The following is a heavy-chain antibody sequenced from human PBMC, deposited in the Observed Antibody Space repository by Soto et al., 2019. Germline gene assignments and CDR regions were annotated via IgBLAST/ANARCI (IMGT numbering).Heavy chain of an antibody. CDR1: GFTFSSYC. CDR2: IWYDGSKK. D-gene: IGHD2-15*01. CDR3: ASEYCSGGRCYYYGMDV. J-gene: IGHJ6*02. Sequence: QVQLVDSGGGVVQPGRSRRLSCAPSGFTFSSYCMQWVRRAPGKGLEWVAVIWYDGSKKYYADSVRGRFTISRGKSKNTLYLQMNSLRAEDTAVYYCASEYCSGGRCYYYGMDVWGQGTTVTVSS. V-gene: IGHV3-33*01.